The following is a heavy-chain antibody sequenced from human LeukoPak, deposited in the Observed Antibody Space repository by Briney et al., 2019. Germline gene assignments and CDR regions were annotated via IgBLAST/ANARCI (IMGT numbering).Heavy chain of an antibody. CDR1: ALRFTSYS. Sequence: GGSLRLSCAASALRFTSYSMNWVRQAPGKGLEWVSSISSSSSDIYYADSVKGRFTVSRDNAKNSQYLQMNSLRAEDTAVYYCARPIVVVPAAIMEDAFDVWGQGTMVTVSS. CDR2: ISSSSSDI. V-gene: IGHV3-21*01. CDR3: ARPIVVVPAAIMEDAFDV. J-gene: IGHJ3*01. D-gene: IGHD2-2*01.